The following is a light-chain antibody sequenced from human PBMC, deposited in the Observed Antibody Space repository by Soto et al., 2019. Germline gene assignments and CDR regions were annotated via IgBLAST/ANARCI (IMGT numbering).Light chain of an antibody. V-gene: IGKV3-20*01. Sequence: EIVLTQSPGTLSLSPGERATLSCRTGQSVSSIYLAWYQQKPGQAPRLLIYGASSRATGIPDRFSGSGSGTDFTLTISRLEPEDFAVYYCQQYGSSPYTFGQGTKLEI. CDR2: GAS. J-gene: IGKJ2*01. CDR3: QQYGSSPYT. CDR1: QSVSSIY.